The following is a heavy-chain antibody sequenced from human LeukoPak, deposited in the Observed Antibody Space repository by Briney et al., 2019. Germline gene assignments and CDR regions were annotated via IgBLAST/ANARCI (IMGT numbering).Heavy chain of an antibody. V-gene: IGHV4-4*07. CDR1: GGSISSYY. CDR2: IYTSGST. Sequence: SETLSLTCTVSGGSISSYYWSWIRQPAGKGPEWIGRIYTSGSTNYNPSLKSRVTMPVDTSKNQFSLKLSSVTAADTAVYYCARDEAGTISMFDPWGQGTLVTVSS. D-gene: IGHD4/OR15-4a*01. J-gene: IGHJ5*02. CDR3: ARDEAGTISMFDP.